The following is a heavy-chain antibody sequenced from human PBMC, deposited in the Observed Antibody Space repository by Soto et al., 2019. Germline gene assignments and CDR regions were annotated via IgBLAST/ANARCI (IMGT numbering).Heavy chain of an antibody. D-gene: IGHD6-13*01. CDR2: IDPSDSYT. V-gene: IGHV5-10-1*01. CDR3: AIQVGQQLVIFDN. Sequence: PGESLKISCKGSGYSFTSYWISWVRQMPGKGLEWMGRIDPSDSYTNYSPSFQGHVTISADKSISTAYLQWSSLKASDTATYYCAIQVGQQLVIFDNWGQETLVTVSS. J-gene: IGHJ4*02. CDR1: GYSFTSYW.